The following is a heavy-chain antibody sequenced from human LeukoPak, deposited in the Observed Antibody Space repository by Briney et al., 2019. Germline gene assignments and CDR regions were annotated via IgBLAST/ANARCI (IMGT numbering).Heavy chain of an antibody. CDR3: AKVAPLGDGDYWYFDL. V-gene: IGHV3-23*01. J-gene: IGHJ2*01. CDR2: ISASGGRT. CDR1: GFIFSSYG. D-gene: IGHD4-17*01. Sequence: PGGSLRLSCAASGFIFSSYGMSWVRQAPGKGLEWVSAISASGGRTYYADSVKGRFTISRDNSKNTLYLQMNSLRAKDTAVYYCAKVAPLGDGDYWYFDLWGRGTLVTVSS.